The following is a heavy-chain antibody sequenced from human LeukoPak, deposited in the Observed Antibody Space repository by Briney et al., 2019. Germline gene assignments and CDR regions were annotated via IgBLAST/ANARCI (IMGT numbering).Heavy chain of an antibody. D-gene: IGHD2-2*01. CDR2: ISSSSSYI. CDR1: GFTFSSYS. J-gene: IGHJ4*02. Sequence: GGSLRLSCAASGFTFSSYSMNWVRQAPGKGLEGGSSISSSSSYIYYADSVRGRFTISRDNAKNSLYLQMNSLRAEDTAVYYCARGQYCSSTSCYESDPHFDYWGQGTLVTVSS. CDR3: ARGQYCSSTSCYESDPHFDY. V-gene: IGHV3-21*01.